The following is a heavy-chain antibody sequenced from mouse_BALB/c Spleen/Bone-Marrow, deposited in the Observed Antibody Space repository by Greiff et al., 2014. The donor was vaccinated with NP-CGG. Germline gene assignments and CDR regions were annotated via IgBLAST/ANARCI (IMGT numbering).Heavy chain of an antibody. V-gene: IGHV14-3*02. J-gene: IGHJ2*01. CDR2: IDPANGNT. CDR3: ARYYYGSSYFDY. Sequence: VQLQQPGAELVKPGASVKLSCTASGFNIKDTYMHWVKQRPEQGLEWIGRIDPANGNTKYDPKFQGKATTTADTSSNTAYLQLSSLTSEDTAVYYCARYYYGSSYFDYWGQGTTLTVSS. D-gene: IGHD1-1*01. CDR1: GFNIKDTY.